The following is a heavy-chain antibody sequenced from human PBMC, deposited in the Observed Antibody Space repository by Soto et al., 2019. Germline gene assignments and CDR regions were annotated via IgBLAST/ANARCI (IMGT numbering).Heavy chain of an antibody. CDR3: SKYPYGDYALAFDY. D-gene: IGHD4-17*01. V-gene: IGHV3-9*01. J-gene: IGHJ4*02. CDR1: GFTFDDYA. Sequence: EVQLVESGGGLVQPGRSLRLSCAASGFTFDDYAMHWVRQAPGKGLEWVSGISWNSGSIGYADTVKGRFTISRDNAKNSLYLQMNSLRAEDTGLYYCSKYPYGDYALAFDYWGQGTLVTVSS. CDR2: ISWNSGSI.